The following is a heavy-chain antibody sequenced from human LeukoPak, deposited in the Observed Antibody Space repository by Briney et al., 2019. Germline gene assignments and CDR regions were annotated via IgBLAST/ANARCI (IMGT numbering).Heavy chain of an antibody. Sequence: PGGSLRLSCAASGFTVSSNYMSWVRQAPGKGLEWVSIIYSGGSTYYADSVKGRFTISRDDSKNTLYLQMNSLRAEDTAVYYCARHVVVPAANRKNWFDPWGQGTLVTVSS. D-gene: IGHD2-2*01. CDR2: IYSGGST. CDR3: ARHVVVPAANRKNWFDP. V-gene: IGHV3-53*01. J-gene: IGHJ5*02. CDR1: GFTVSSNY.